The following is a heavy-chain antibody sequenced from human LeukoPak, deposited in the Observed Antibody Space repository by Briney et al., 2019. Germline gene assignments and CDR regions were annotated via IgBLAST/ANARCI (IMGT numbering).Heavy chain of an antibody. Sequence: PSETLSLTCTVSGGSISSHYWSWIRQPPGKGLEWIGYIYYSGSTNYNPSLKSRVTISVDTSKNQFSLKLSSVTAADTAVYYYAREMVVAATGPEDWFDPWGQGTLVTVPS. J-gene: IGHJ5*02. CDR2: IYYSGST. V-gene: IGHV4-59*11. CDR3: AREMVVAATGPEDWFDP. CDR1: GGSISSHY. D-gene: IGHD2-15*01.